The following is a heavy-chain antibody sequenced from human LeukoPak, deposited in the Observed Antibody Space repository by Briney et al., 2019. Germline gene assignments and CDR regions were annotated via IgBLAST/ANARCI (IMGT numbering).Heavy chain of an antibody. CDR1: GFTFSNYP. CDR2: ISYTGGTK. CDR3: ARDPQRGPPDYFDH. J-gene: IGHJ4*02. V-gene: IGHV3-30-3*01. Sequence: GGSLRLSCAASGFTFSNYPMHWVRQAPGKGLEWVSVISYTGGTKYYAASVKGRFTISRDDSKSTLYLEMNSLRPEDTATYYCARDPQRGPPDYFDHWGQGTLVTVSS. D-gene: IGHD6-25*01.